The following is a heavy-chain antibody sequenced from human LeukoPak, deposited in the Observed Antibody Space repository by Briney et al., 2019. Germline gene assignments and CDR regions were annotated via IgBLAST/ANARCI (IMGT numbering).Heavy chain of an antibody. CDR1: GFTFSGYS. D-gene: IGHD2-15*01. Sequence: GGSLRLSCAASGFTFSGYSMNWVRQAPGKGLEWVSSISSSSYIYYADSVKGRFTISRDNAKNSLYLQMNSLRAEDTAVYYCVRVKGSYFDYWGQGALVTVSS. J-gene: IGHJ4*02. CDR2: ISSSSYI. CDR3: VRVKGSYFDY. V-gene: IGHV3-21*01.